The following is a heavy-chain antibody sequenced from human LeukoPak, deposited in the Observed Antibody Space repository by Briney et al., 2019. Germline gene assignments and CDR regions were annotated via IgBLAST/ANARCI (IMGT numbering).Heavy chain of an antibody. J-gene: IGHJ2*01. CDR1: GYTFSDHY. D-gene: IGHD3-16*01. Sequence: ASVKVSCKASGYTFSDHYMHWMRQAPGQGPEWMGWINPNSGGTNFAQKFQGRVTITRDTSISTTYLDLSSLRSDDTAVYYCARVAKLGARFGWYFDLWGRGTLVTVSS. CDR3: ARVAKLGARFGWYFDL. V-gene: IGHV1-2*02. CDR2: INPNSGGT.